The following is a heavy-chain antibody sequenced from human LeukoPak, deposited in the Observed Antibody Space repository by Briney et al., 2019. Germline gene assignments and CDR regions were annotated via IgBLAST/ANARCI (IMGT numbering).Heavy chain of an antibody. CDR3: ARHVDTTVVTSTFDY. CDR2: IDPSDTYT. V-gene: IGHV5-10-1*01. CDR1: GYSFTSYW. Sequence: GESLKIACKGSGYSFTSYWISWVRQMPGKGLEWMGRIDPSDTYTNYSPSFQGHVTISSDKSVSTAYLHWSSLKASDTAMYYCARHVDTTVVTSTFDYWGQGNLVTVSS. D-gene: IGHD4-23*01. J-gene: IGHJ4*02.